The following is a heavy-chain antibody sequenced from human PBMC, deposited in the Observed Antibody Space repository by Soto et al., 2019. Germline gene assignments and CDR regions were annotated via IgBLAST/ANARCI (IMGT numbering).Heavy chain of an antibody. CDR2: INPNGGVT. Sequence: QVPLVQSGAEVRKPGASVTVSCRSSGDSFNDYYIHWVRQAPGQGFEWMGWINPNGGVTKYAQKFQGWVSMTRDTSIRTVYMQLRRLRSDDTAVYYCARESGGATATLDYYYFYMDVWGTGATVTVSS. D-gene: IGHD5-12*01. V-gene: IGHV1-2*04. J-gene: IGHJ6*03. CDR3: ARESGGATATLDYYYFYMDV. CDR1: GDSFNDYY.